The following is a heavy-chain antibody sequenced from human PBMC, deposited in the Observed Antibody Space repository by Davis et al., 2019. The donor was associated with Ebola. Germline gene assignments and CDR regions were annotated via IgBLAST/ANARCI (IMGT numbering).Heavy chain of an antibody. CDR2: IYYSGST. V-gene: IGHV4-39*07. CDR1: GGSISSSSYY. D-gene: IGHD3-22*01. Sequence: PSETLSLTCTVSGGSISSSSYYWGWIRKPPGKGLEWIGSIYYSGSTYYNPSLKSRVTISVDTSKNQFSLKLSSVTAADTAVYYCARSGDRGGYWGYDIWGQGTMVTVSS. CDR3: ARSGDRGGYWGYDI. J-gene: IGHJ3*02.